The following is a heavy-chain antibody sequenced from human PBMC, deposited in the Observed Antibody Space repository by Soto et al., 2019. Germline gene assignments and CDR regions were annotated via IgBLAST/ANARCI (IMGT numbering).Heavy chain of an antibody. V-gene: IGHV4-34*01. CDR1: GGSFSGYY. Sequence: PSETLSLTCAVYGGSFSGYYWSWIRQPPGKGLEWIGEINHSGSTNYNPSLKSRVTISVDTSKNQFSLKLSSVTAADTAVYYCARYIARPRGKTFDYWGQGTLVTVS. D-gene: IGHD5-12*01. CDR3: ARYIARPRGKTFDY. J-gene: IGHJ4*02. CDR2: INHSGST.